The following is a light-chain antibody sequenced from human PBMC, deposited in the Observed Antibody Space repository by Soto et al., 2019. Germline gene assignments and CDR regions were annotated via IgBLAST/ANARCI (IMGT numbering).Light chain of an antibody. V-gene: IGLV2-14*01. CDR1: SSDIGSYNY. CDR2: EVN. Sequence: QSALTQPASVSGSPGQSTTISCTGTSSDIGSYNYVSWYQQHPVRAPRLMIYEVNNRPSGVSNRFSGSKSGNTASLTISGLQAEDEADYYCSSYTTSTTYVFGPGTKLTVL. CDR3: SSYTTSTTYV. J-gene: IGLJ1*01.